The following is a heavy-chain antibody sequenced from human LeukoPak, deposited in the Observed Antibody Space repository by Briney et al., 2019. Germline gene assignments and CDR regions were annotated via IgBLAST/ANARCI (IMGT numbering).Heavy chain of an antibody. CDR1: GFTFSSYS. Sequence: PGGSLRLSCAASGFTFSSYSMNWVRQAPGKGLEWVSSISSSSSYIYYADSVKGRFTISRDNAKNSLYLQMNSLRAEDTAVYYCAKDGNIGREIYYFDYWGQGTLVAVSS. J-gene: IGHJ4*02. CDR3: AKDGNIGREIYYFDY. V-gene: IGHV3-21*01. CDR2: ISSSSSYI. D-gene: IGHD3-10*01.